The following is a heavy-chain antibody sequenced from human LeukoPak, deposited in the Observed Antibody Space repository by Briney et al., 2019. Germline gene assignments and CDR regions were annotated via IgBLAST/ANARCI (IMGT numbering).Heavy chain of an antibody. CDR3: ARGGGEPLYCSGGSCYRPYNWFDP. Sequence: SETLSLTCTVSGGSISSYYWSWIRQSPGKGLEWIGYIYYSGTTNYNPSLQSRVTISIDTSKSQFSLKLSSVTAADTAVYYCARGGGEPLYCSGGSCYRPYNWFDPWGQGTLVTVSS. V-gene: IGHV4-59*01. J-gene: IGHJ5*02. CDR2: IYYSGTT. CDR1: GGSISSYY. D-gene: IGHD2-15*01.